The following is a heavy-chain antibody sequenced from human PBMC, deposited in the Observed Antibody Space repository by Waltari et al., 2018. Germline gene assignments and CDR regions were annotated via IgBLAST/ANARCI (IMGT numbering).Heavy chain of an antibody. D-gene: IGHD2-21*02. Sequence: QLQLQESGPGLVKPSEDLSLTCTVSGGSISSSSSHWVLLRQPPGKGLEWIGSIYYSGSTYYNPSLKSRVTISVDTSKNQFSLKLSSVTAADTAVYYCARRATVVTSYYYYYMDDWGKGTTVTVSS. V-gene: IGHV4-39*01. J-gene: IGHJ6*03. CDR1: GGSISSSSSH. CDR2: IYYSGST. CDR3: ARRATVVTSYYYYYMDD.